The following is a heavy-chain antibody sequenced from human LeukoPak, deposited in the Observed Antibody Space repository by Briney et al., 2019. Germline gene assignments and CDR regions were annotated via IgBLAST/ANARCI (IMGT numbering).Heavy chain of an antibody. J-gene: IGHJ5*02. CDR3: ARGRHSSGWYTGGYNWFDP. V-gene: IGHV4-34*01. D-gene: IGHD6-19*01. CDR2: INHSGST. CDR1: GGSFSGYY. Sequence: PETLSLTCAVYGGSFSGYYWSWIRQSPGKGLEWIGEINHSGSTNYNPSLKSRVTISVDTSKNQFSLKLSSVTAADTAVYYCARGRHSSGWYTGGYNWFDPWGQGTLVTVSS.